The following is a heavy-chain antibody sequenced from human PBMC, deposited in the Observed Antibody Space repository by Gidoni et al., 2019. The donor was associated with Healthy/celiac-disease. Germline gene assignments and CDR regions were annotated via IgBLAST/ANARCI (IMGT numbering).Heavy chain of an antibody. J-gene: IGHJ4*02. D-gene: IGHD1-26*01. CDR2: ISGSGGST. Sequence: EVQLLEFGGGLVQPGGSLRLSCAASGFSFSSYAMSWVRQAPGKGLEWVSAISGSGGSTYYADSVKGRFSISRGNSKNTLYLQMNSLRAEDTAVYYCAKDLVGATSAPWYDSRGDYWGQGTLVTVSS. V-gene: IGHV3-23*01. CDR1: GFSFSSYA. CDR3: AKDLVGATSAPWYDSRGDY.